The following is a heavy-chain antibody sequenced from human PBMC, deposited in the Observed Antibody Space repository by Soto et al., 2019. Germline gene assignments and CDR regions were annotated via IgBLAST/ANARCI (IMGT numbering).Heavy chain of an antibody. Sequence: QVQLVQSGAEVKKPGSSVKVSCKASGGTFSSYAISWVRQAPGQGLEWMGGIIPIFGTANYAQKFQGRVTITADESTSTADMELSSLRSEDTAVYYCARAPCLYCSSGLGWFDPWGQGTLVTVSS. V-gene: IGHV1-69*01. CDR2: IIPIFGTA. D-gene: IGHD2-2*01. CDR3: ARAPCLYCSSGLGWFDP. CDR1: GGTFSSYA. J-gene: IGHJ5*02.